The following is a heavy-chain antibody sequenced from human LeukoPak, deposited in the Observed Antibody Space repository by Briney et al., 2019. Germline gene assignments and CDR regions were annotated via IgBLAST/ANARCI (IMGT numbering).Heavy chain of an antibody. CDR3: ARVTLYYYYYMDV. CDR1: GYSFTSHY. Sequence: ASVKVSCKASGYSFTSHYMHWVRQAPGQGLEWMGWSSAYNGNTNYAQKFQGRVTMTTDTSTSTAYMELRSLRSDDTAVYYCARVTLYYYYYMDVWGKGTTVTVSS. V-gene: IGHV1-18*04. CDR2: SSAYNGNT. J-gene: IGHJ6*03.